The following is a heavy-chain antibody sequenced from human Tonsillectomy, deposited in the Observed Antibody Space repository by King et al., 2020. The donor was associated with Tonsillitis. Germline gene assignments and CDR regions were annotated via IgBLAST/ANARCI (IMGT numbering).Heavy chain of an antibody. J-gene: IGHJ4*02. V-gene: IGHV4-38-2*02. CDR3: ARDAAAGDYFYY. D-gene: IGHD6-13*01. Sequence: VQLQESGPGLVKPSETLSLTCAVSGYSISSGYYWGWIRQPPGKGLEWIGSIYHSGSTYYNPSLKSRVTISVDTSKNQFSLKLSSVTAADTAVYYCARDAAAGDYFYYWGQGTLVTVSS. CDR2: IYHSGST. CDR1: GYSISSGYY.